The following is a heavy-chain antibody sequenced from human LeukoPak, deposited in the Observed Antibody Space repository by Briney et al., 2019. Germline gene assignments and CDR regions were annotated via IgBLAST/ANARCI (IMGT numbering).Heavy chain of an antibody. V-gene: IGHV1-69*06. CDR2: IIPIFGTA. J-gene: IGHJ4*02. D-gene: IGHD3-10*01. CDR3: ATPPNEFVWSGGYDY. Sequence: SVKVSCKASGGTFSSYAISWVRQAPGQGLEWMGGIIPIFGTANYAQKFQGRVTITADKSTSTAYMELSSLRSEDTAVYYCATPPNEFVWSGGYDYWGQGTLVTVSS. CDR1: GGTFSSYA.